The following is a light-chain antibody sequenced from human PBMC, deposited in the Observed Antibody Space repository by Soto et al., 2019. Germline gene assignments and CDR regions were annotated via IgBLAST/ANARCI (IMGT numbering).Light chain of an antibody. V-gene: IGLV2-8*01. CDR2: DVN. CDR3: VSYAGGTYV. J-gene: IGLJ1*01. Sequence: QSVLTQSPSVSAAPGQQVTISCSGSSSDVGGYIFVSWYQQHPGKAPKLMIYDVNKRPSGVPDRFSGSKSDNTASLTVSGLQAEDEADYYCVSYAGGTYVFGTGTKVTVL. CDR1: SSDVGGYIF.